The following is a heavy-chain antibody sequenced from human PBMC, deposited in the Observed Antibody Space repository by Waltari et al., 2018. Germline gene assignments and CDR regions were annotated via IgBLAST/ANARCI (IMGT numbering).Heavy chain of an antibody. CDR2: MNPNSGNT. V-gene: IGHV1-8*03. J-gene: IGHJ3*02. Sequence: QVQLVQSGAEVKKPGASVKVSCKASGYTFTSYDINWVRQATGQGLEWMGWMNPNSGNTVYAQKFQGRVTITMNTSISTAYMELSSLRSEDTAVYYCASPYVIGGAFDIWGQGTMVTVSS. D-gene: IGHD3-16*01. CDR1: GYTFTSYD. CDR3: ASPYVIGGAFDI.